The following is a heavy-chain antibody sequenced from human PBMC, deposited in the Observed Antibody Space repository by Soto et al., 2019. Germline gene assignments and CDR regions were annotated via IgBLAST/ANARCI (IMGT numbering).Heavy chain of an antibody. Sequence: GGSLRLSCGASGFTFSNYYMSWIRQAPGKGLEWVSYISSTGRTIYYADSVKGRFTVSRDNAQNSLSLKLNSLRVEDTAVYYCARSYSSGWEFDYWGQGTQVTSPQ. CDR2: ISSTGRTI. J-gene: IGHJ4*02. CDR3: ARSYSSGWEFDY. V-gene: IGHV3-11*01. D-gene: IGHD6-19*01. CDR1: GFTFSNYY.